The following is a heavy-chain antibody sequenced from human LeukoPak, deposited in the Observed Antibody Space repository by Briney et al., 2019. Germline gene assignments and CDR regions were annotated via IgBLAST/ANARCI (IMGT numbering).Heavy chain of an antibody. J-gene: IGHJ6*02. CDR3: AKGQLVDYGMDV. V-gene: IGHV3-30*18. D-gene: IGHD6-13*01. CDR1: GFTFSSYG. Sequence: GRSLRLSCAASGFTFSSYGIHWVRQAPGKGLERVAVTSYDGSHIYYADSVKGRFTISRDTSKNTLYLQMNSLRAEDTALYYCAKGQLVDYGMDVWGQGTTVTVS. CDR2: TSYDGSHI.